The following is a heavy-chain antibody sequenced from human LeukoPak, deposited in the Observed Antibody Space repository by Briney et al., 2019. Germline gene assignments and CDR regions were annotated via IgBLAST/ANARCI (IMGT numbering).Heavy chain of an antibody. J-gene: IGHJ6*03. Sequence: GGSLRLSCAASGFRFNTYWMSWVRQAPGKGLEWVTVISYDGSNKYYADSVKGRFTISRDNSKNTLYLEMNSLTAEDTAVYYCAKTRGTYNAYYYYMDVWGKGTTVTVSS. V-gene: IGHV3-30*18. CDR2: ISYDGSNK. D-gene: IGHD1-26*01. CDR3: AKTRGTYNAYYYYMDV. CDR1: GFRFNTYW.